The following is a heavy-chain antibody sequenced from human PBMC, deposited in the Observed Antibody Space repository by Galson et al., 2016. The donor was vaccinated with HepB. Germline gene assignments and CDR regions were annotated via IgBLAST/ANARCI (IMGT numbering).Heavy chain of an antibody. V-gene: IGHV3-23*01. CDR1: GFTFSTYA. J-gene: IGHJ4*02. CDR3: ATRLRAPAN. Sequence: SLRLSCAASGFTFSTYAMSWVRQAPGKGLEWVSGISGSSEAIYYADSVKSRFTISGDNSKNALYLQMNSLRAEDTAVYYCATRLRAPANWGQRAQVTVSS. D-gene: IGHD1-26*01. CDR2: ISGSSEAI.